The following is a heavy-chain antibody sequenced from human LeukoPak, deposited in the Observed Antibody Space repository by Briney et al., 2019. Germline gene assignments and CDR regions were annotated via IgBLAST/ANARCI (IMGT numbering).Heavy chain of an antibody. Sequence: GGSLRLSCAASGFTFSSYGMHWVGQAPGKGLEWVAVMSYDGSNKYYADSVKGRFTISRDNSKNTLYLQMNNLRAEDTAVYYCAKEWGSTTYYDYCGQGTLVTVSS. CDR1: GFTFSSYG. CDR2: MSYDGSNK. D-gene: IGHD2-2*01. V-gene: IGHV3-30*18. CDR3: AKEWGSTTYYDY. J-gene: IGHJ4*02.